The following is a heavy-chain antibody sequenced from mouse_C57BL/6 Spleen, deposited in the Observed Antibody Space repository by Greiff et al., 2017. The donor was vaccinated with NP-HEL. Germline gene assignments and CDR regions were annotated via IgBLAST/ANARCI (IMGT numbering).Heavy chain of an antibody. CDR1: GYTFTSYG. CDR3: ARDGAYGAMDY. CDR2: IYPRSGNT. Sequence: QVQLKQSGAELARPGASVKLSCKASGYTFTSYGISWVKQRTGQGLEWIGEIYPRSGNTYYNEKFKGKATLTADKSSSTAYMELRSLTSEDSAVYFCARDGAYGAMDYWGQGPSVTVSS. D-gene: IGHD1-1*01. V-gene: IGHV1-81*01. J-gene: IGHJ4*01.